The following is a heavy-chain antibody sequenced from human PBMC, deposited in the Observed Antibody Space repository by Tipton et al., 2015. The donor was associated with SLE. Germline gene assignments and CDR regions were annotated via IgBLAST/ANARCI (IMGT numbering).Heavy chain of an antibody. D-gene: IGHD3-10*01. V-gene: IGHV4-59*01. J-gene: IGHJ6*02. CDR1: GGSFGGYY. CDR2: IYYSGTT. Sequence: LRLSCSIYGGSFGGYYWSWIRQPPGKGLEWIAYIYYSGTTNYNPSLKSRVSISVDTSKNHFSLNLYSVTAADTAVYYCARGSRGVGFDVWGHGTTVIVSS. CDR3: ARGSRGVGFDV.